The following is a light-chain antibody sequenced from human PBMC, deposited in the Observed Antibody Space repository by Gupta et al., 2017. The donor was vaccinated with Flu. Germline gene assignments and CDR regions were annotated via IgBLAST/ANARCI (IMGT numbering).Light chain of an antibody. CDR2: AAS. Sequence: GDRVTITCRASQGISSYLAWYQQKPGKAPKLLIYAASTLQSGVPSRFSGSGSGTDFTLTISCLQSEDFATYYCQQYYSYPWTFGQGTKVEIK. CDR3: QQYYSYPWT. J-gene: IGKJ1*01. V-gene: IGKV1-8*01. CDR1: QGISSY.